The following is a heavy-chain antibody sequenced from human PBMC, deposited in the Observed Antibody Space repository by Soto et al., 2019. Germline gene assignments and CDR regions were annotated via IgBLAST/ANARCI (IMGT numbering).Heavy chain of an antibody. CDR3: ARGISMKVAVQGEAPDKYYFDS. CDR2: VNHSGNT. V-gene: IGHV4-34*01. Sequence: PSETLSLTCAVYGGSFSCYYWTWIRQPPGKGLEWIEEVNHSGNTNENPSLKSRVTISVDTSKNQFSLKLRSVTAADTAVYYCARGISMKVAVQGEAPDKYYFDSWGQGGLVTVSS. J-gene: IGHJ4*02. CDR1: GGSFSCYY. D-gene: IGHD3-22*01.